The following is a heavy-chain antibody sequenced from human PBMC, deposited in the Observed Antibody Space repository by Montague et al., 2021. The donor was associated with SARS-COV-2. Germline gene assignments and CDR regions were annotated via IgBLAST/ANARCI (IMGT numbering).Heavy chain of an antibody. J-gene: IGHJ2*01. CDR3: ARGAPTITMIVVVFTGAGWYFDL. CDR1: GGSFSGYY. V-gene: IGHV4-34*01. D-gene: IGHD3-22*01. Sequence: SETLSLTCAVHGGSFSGYYWSWIRQPPGKGLEWIGEIKHSGSTNYNPSLKSRVSISVDTSKNQFSLKLSSVTAADTAVYYCARGAPTITMIVVVFTGAGWYFDLWGRGTLVTVSS. CDR2: IKHSGST.